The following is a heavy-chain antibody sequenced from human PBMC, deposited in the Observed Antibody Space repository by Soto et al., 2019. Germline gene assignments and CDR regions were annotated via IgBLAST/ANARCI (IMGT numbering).Heavy chain of an antibody. V-gene: IGHV4-59*12. CDR2: SYYSGRT. CDR1: GGSIGSYY. J-gene: IGHJ5*02. CDR3: ARVFSDSSSFFDP. D-gene: IGHD6-13*01. Sequence: SETMSLTCTVSGGSIGSYYWSWIRQHPGKGLEWIGYSYYSGRTYYYPSLKSRVTISIDTSKNQFSLKLSSVTAADTAVYYCARVFSDSSSFFDPWGQGTLVTVSS.